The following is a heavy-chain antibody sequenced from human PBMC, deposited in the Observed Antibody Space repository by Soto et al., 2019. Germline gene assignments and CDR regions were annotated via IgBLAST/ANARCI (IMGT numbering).Heavy chain of an antibody. J-gene: IGHJ4*02. CDR1: GGSVSSGGNY. CDR3: ARGLSSPSAAGV. V-gene: IGHV4-39*01. CDR2: VPDTGTT. Sequence: QLQLQESGPGLVKPSETLSLTCAVSGGSVSSGGNYWGWIRQSPGKGLEWIGSVPDTGTTHYNPSPTSRVTISVDACKNQFSLNVNSVTAADTAVYYCARGLSSPSAAGVWGQGTLVTVSS. D-gene: IGHD6-6*01.